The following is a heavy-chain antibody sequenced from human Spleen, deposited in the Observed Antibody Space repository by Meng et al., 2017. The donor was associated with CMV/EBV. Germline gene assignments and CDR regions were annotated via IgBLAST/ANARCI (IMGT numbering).Heavy chain of an antibody. CDR3: ARSLELRSNTFDY. D-gene: IGHD1-7*01. Sequence: SETLSLTCTVSGGSISSSSYYWGWIRQPPGKGLEWIGSIYHSGSTYYNPSLKSRVTISVDTSKNQFSLKLSSVTAADTAVYYCARSLELRSNTFDYWGQGTLVTVSS. CDR1: GGSISSSSYY. V-gene: IGHV4-39*07. J-gene: IGHJ4*02. CDR2: IYHSGST.